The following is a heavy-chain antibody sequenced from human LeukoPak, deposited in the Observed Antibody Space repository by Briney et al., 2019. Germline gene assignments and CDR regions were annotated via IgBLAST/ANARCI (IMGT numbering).Heavy chain of an antibody. Sequence: PGGSLRLSCAASGFTFSSYGMHWVRQAPGKGLEWVAVISYDGSNKYYADSVKGRFTISRDNSKNTLYLQMNSLRAEDTAVYYSARDLYCGGDCYPPLIYFYGGKDGGGEGTTVSV. J-gene: IGHJ6*01. CDR1: GFTFSSYG. CDR2: ISYDGSNK. D-gene: IGHD2-21*01. CDR3: ARDLYCGGDCYPPLIYFYGGKDG. V-gene: IGHV3-30*03.